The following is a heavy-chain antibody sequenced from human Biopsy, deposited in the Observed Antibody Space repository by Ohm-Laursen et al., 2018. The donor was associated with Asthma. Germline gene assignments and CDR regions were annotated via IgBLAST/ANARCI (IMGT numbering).Heavy chain of an antibody. V-gene: IGHV3-7*01. D-gene: IGHD1-14*01. CDR3: ARDGPELPTELDY. CDR1: GFTFGDYW. J-gene: IGHJ4*02. Sequence: GSLRLSCAASGFTFGDYWMSWVRQVPGKGLEWVANIKHDGTEKNHVDSLKGRFTISRDNAKNSPYLQMNSLRAEDTAVYYCARDGPELPTELDYWGPGTLVTVSS. CDR2: IKHDGTEK.